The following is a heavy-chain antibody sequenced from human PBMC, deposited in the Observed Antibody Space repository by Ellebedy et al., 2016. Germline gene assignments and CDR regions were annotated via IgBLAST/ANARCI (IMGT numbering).Heavy chain of an antibody. CDR1: GFAFSTYA. V-gene: IGHV3-33*01. CDR2: IWSDGIHK. J-gene: IGHJ6*02. D-gene: IGHD2-15*01. Sequence: GGSLRLSCAASGFAFSTYALHWVRQAPGKGLEWVGVIWSDGIHKFYADSVKGRFTFSRDNSKNTLFLQISSLRAEDAAVYYCARGAYCSADSCSHYDGMDVWGQGTTVTV. CDR3: ARGAYCSADSCSHYDGMDV.